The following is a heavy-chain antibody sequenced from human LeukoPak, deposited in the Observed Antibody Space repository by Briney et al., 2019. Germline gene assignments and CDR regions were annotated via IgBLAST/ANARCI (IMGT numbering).Heavy chain of an antibody. D-gene: IGHD2-21*02. Sequence: PSETLSLTCTVSGGSISSGDYYWSWIRHPPGKGLEWIGYIYYSGSTYYNPSLKSRVTISVDTSKNQFSLKLSSVTAAVTAVDNCARVRGVTDWFDPWVQGTLVTVSS. V-gene: IGHV4-30-4*08. J-gene: IGHJ5*02. CDR1: GGSISSGDYY. CDR3: ARVRGVTDWFDP. CDR2: IYYSGST.